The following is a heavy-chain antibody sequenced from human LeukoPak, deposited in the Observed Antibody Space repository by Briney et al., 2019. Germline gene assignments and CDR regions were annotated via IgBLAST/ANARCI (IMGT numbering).Heavy chain of an antibody. CDR3: ATLPRLRGSYVDY. CDR1: GGSISSSNW. CDR2: IYHSGST. J-gene: IGHJ4*02. V-gene: IGHV4-4*02. Sequence: SGTLSLTCAVSGGSISSSNWWSWVRQPPGKGLEWIGEIYHSGSTNYNPSLKSRVTISVDKSKSQFSLKLSSVTAADTAVYYCATLPRLRGSYVDYWGQGTLVTVSS. D-gene: IGHD3-16*01.